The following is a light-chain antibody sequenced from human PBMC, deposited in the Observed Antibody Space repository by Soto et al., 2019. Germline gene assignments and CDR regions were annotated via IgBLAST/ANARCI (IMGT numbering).Light chain of an antibody. V-gene: IGLV1-51*01. CDR1: SSNIGSTY. CDR3: QSYDSTLSARYV. CDR2: DNN. J-gene: IGLJ1*01. Sequence: QSVLPQPPSVSAAPGQMVTISCSGSSSNIGSTYVSWYQHLPGTAPKLLIYDNNKRPSGISDRFSGSKSGTSASLAITGLQAEDEGDYYCQSYDSTLSARYVFGTGTKVTVL.